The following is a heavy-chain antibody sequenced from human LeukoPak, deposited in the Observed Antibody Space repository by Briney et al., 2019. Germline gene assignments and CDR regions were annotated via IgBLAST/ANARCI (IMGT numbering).Heavy chain of an antibody. CDR3: ARDSHKGL. Sequence: PGGSLRFSCVASGSSVSSNYMSWVRQAPGKGLEWVSVIYSGGSIYYADSVRGRFTSSRDNSKNTMYLQMNSLRAEDTAVYYCARDSHKGLWGQGTLVTVSS. V-gene: IGHV3-66*01. J-gene: IGHJ4*02. CDR2: IYSGGSI. CDR1: GSSVSSNY.